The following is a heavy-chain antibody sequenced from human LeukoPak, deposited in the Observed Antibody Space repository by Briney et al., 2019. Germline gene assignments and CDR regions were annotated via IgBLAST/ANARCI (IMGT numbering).Heavy chain of an antibody. J-gene: IGHJ4*02. CDR2: IRYTDYKT. CDR3: ARDQDSSSWYEADY. Sequence: GGSLRLSCAASGFTFSRYSMNWVRQAPGKGLEWVSYIRYTDYKTYYADSVRGRFTITRDNAKNSLYLQMNSLRAEDTAVYYCARDQDSSSWYEADYWGQGTLVTVSS. D-gene: IGHD6-13*01. CDR1: GFTFSRYS. V-gene: IGHV3-48*04.